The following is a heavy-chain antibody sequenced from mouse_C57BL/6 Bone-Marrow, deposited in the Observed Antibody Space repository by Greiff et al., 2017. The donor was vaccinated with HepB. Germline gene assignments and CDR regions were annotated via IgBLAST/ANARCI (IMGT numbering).Heavy chain of an antibody. V-gene: IGHV1-69*01. Sequence: QVHVKQPGAELVMPGASVKLSCKASGYTFTSYWMHWVKQRPGQGLEWIGEIDPSDSYTNYNQKFKGKSTLTVDKSSSTAYMQLSSLTSEDSAVYYCARFPYGKDYWGQGTTLTVSS. CDR1: GYTFTSYW. J-gene: IGHJ2*01. D-gene: IGHD2-1*01. CDR2: IDPSDSYT. CDR3: ARFPYGKDY.